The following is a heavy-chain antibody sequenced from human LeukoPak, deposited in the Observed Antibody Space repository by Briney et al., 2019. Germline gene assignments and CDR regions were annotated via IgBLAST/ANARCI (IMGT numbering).Heavy chain of an antibody. V-gene: IGHV1-46*01. J-gene: IGHJ3*02. CDR3: ARGRIAILWFGELPNRDAFDI. D-gene: IGHD3-10*01. Sequence: ASVKVSCKASGYTFTGYYMHWVRQAPGQGLEWMGIINPSGGSTSYAQKFQGRVTMTRDTSTSTVYMELSSLRSEDTAVYYCARGRIAILWFGELPNRDAFDIWGQGAMVTVSS. CDR2: INPSGGST. CDR1: GYTFTGYY.